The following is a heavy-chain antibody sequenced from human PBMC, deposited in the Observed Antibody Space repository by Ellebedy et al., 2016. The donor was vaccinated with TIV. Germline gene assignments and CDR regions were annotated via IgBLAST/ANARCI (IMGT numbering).Heavy chain of an antibody. V-gene: IGHV1-58*02. CDR1: GFTFTISA. J-gene: IGHJ3*02. CDR3: AALYGDDAFDI. CDR2: IVVGSGDT. Sequence: AASVKVSCKASGFTFTISAMQWVRQARGRRLEWIGWIVVGSGDTNYAQRFQERVTITRDMSTSTAYMELSSLRSEDTAVYYCAALYGDDAFDIWGQGTTVTVSS. D-gene: IGHD4-17*01.